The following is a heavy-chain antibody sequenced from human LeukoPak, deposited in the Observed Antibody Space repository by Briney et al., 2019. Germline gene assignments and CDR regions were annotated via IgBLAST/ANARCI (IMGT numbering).Heavy chain of an antibody. Sequence: GGSLRLSCAASIFTFSSYAMNWVRQAPGKGLEWVSSISGSSSYIFYADSVKGRFTISRDNAKNSLFLQMNSLRAEDTAVYYCARDPRGYSYGYENYWYFDLWGCGTLVTVSS. D-gene: IGHD5-18*01. CDR2: ISGSSSYI. CDR1: IFTFSSYA. J-gene: IGHJ2*01. CDR3: ARDPRGYSYGYENYWYFDL. V-gene: IGHV3-21*01.